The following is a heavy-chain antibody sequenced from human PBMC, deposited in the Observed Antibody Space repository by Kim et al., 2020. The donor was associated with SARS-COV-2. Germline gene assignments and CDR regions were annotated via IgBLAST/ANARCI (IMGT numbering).Heavy chain of an antibody. V-gene: IGHV3-7*01. CDR1: GFTFSNYW. J-gene: IGHJ4*02. Sequence: GGYLRLSCAASGFTFSNYWMNWVRQAPGKGLEWVANIKQDGSEKNYVDSVKGRFTISRDNAKNSLYLQMNSLKAEDTAVYYCGSWPGWGQGTLVIVSS. CDR3: GSWPG. CDR2: IKQDGSEK.